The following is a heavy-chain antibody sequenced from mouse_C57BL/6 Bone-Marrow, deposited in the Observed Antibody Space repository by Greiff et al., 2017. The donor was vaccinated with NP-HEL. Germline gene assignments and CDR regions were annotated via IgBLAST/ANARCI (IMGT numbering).Heavy chain of an antibody. Sequence: VQLQQPGAELVKPGASVKRSGKAAGDTCTSDGMHGGKQRPGQGLEWMGRIHPNSGSTNYNEKFKSKATLTVDKSSSTAYMQLSSLTSEDSAVYYCARCDGYLYYFDYWGQGTTLTVSS. V-gene: IGHV1-64*01. J-gene: IGHJ2*01. CDR3: ARCDGYLYYFDY. D-gene: IGHD2-3*01. CDR2: IHPNSGST. CDR1: GDTCTSDG.